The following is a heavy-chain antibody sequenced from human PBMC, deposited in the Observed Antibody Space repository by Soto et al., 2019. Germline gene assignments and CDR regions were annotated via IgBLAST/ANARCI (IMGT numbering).Heavy chain of an antibody. Sequence: SSETLSLTCAVSGFFISSGNYWGWIRKPPGKGLEWIGSIFHGGNTYYNPSLKSRVTISVDMSKNQFSLKLNSVTAADTAVYYCARARWYDAFDVWGQGTVVTVSS. CDR3: ARARWYDAFDV. D-gene: IGHD2-15*01. V-gene: IGHV4-38-2*01. CDR2: IFHGGNT. J-gene: IGHJ3*01. CDR1: GFFISSGNY.